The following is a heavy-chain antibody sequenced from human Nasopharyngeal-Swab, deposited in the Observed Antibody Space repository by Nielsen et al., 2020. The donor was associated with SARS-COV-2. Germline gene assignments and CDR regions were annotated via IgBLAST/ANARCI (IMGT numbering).Heavy chain of an antibody. J-gene: IGHJ1*01. D-gene: IGHD6-13*01. V-gene: IGHV4-31*03. Sequence: SETLSLTCTVSGGSISSGGYYWSWIRQHPGKGLEWIGYIYYSGSTYYNPSLKSRVTTSVDTSKNQFSLRLSSVTAADTAVYYCARSDRFGWSSSFGYFQHWGQGTLVTVSS. CDR3: ARSDRFGWSSSFGYFQH. CDR1: GGSISSGGYY. CDR2: IYYSGST.